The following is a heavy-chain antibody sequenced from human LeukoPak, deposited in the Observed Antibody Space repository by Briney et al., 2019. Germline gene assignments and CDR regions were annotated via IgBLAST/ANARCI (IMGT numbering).Heavy chain of an antibody. J-gene: IGHJ4*02. CDR3: AREGGYSYGYYFDY. CDR2: IIPIFGTA. D-gene: IGHD5-18*01. V-gene: IGHV1-69*06. CDR1: GGTFSSYA. Sequence: GSSVKVSCKASGGTFSSYAISWVRQAPGQGLEWMGGIIPIFGTANYAQKFQGRVAITADKSTSTAYMELSSLRSEDTAVYYCAREGGYSYGYYFDYWGQGTLVTVSS.